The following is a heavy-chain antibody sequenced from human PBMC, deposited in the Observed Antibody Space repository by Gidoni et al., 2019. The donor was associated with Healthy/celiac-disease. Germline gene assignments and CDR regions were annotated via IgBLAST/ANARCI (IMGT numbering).Heavy chain of an antibody. CDR3: AKDPNFDCLLGPYFDY. V-gene: IGHV3-23*01. Sequence: EVQLLESGGGLVQPGGSLRLSCAASGFTFSSYAMSWVRQAPGKGLEWVSAIVGSGGSTYYADSVKGRFTISRDNSKNTLYLQMNSLRAEDTAVYYCAKDPNFDCLLGPYFDYWGQGTLVTVSS. D-gene: IGHD3-9*01. CDR1: GFTFSSYA. J-gene: IGHJ4*02. CDR2: IVGSGGST.